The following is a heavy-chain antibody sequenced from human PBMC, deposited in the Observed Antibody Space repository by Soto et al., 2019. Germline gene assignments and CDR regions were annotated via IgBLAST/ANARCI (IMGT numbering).Heavy chain of an antibody. Sequence: SETLSLTCSVPGGAISSYYWSWVRQPAGKGLEWIGRVFSSGSTNYNASLKSRVTMSIDTSKNEVSLTLRSVTAADTGIYYCARGAFSYFGMDVWGPGTTVTVSS. V-gene: IGHV4-4*07. D-gene: IGHD3-3*02. CDR2: VFSSGST. CDR3: ARGAFSYFGMDV. J-gene: IGHJ6*02. CDR1: GGAISSYY.